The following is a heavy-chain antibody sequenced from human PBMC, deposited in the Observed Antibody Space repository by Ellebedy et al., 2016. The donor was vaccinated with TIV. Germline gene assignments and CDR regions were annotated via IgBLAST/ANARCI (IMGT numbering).Heavy chain of an antibody. J-gene: IGHJ5*02. D-gene: IGHD4-17*01. V-gene: IGHV3-7*01. CDR1: GFSFRSYW. Sequence: PGGSLRLSCVASGFSFRSYWMSWVRQAPGKGLEWVANIYQDGSTQYYVDSVKGRFTISRDNAKNSLFLQMNSLRVEDTAVYYCARRGSYGDYAVQINNWFDRWGQGTLVTVYS. CDR2: IYQDGSTQ. CDR3: ARRGSYGDYAVQINNWFDR.